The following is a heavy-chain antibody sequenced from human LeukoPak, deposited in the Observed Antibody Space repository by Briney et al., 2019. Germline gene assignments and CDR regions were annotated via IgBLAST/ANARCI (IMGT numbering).Heavy chain of an antibody. Sequence: SETLSLTCTVSGGSISSYYWSWIRQPPGKGLEWIGYIYYSGSTNYNPSLKSRVTISVDTSKNQFSLKLGSVTAADTAAYYCARLFPDWLSPTDAFDIWGQGTMVTVSS. D-gene: IGHD3-9*01. V-gene: IGHV4-59*08. CDR3: ARLFPDWLSPTDAFDI. CDR1: GGSISSYY. J-gene: IGHJ3*02. CDR2: IYYSGST.